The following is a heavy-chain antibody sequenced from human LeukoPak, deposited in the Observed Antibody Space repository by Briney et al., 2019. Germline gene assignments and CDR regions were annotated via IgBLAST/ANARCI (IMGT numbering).Heavy chain of an antibody. CDR1: GGSISSYY. J-gene: IGHJ5*02. CDR3: ARDRTYYDFWSGYYSAGVQNWFDP. CDR2: IYTSGST. Sequence: SETLSLTCTVSGGSISSYYWSWIRQPAGKGLEWIGRIYTSGSTNYNPSLKSRVTMSVDTSKNQFSLKLSSVTAADTAVYYCARDRTYYDFWSGYYSAGVQNWFDPWGQGILVTVSS. V-gene: IGHV4-4*07. D-gene: IGHD3-3*01.